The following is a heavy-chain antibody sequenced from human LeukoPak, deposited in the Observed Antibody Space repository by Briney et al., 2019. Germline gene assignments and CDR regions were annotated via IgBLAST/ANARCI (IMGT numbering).Heavy chain of an antibody. J-gene: IGHJ4*02. V-gene: IGHV3-11*01. CDR2: IGPGGGDT. CDR3: ASGRGILVAGPGGYFDY. Sequence: GGSLRLSCAASGFTFSDYHMNWVRRAPGKGLEWDSYIGPGGGDTFFADSVKGRFTISTDSAKNSLYLQMNSLTADDTAVSYCASGRGILVAGPGGYFDYWGQGTLVTVSS. D-gene: IGHD6-19*01. CDR1: GFTFSDYH.